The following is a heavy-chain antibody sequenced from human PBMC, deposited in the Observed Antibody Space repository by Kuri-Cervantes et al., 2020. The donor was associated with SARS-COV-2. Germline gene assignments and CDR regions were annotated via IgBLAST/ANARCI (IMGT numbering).Heavy chain of an antibody. Sequence: ASVKVSCKASGYTFTGYYMHWVRQAPGQGLEWMGWINPNSGGTNYAQKFQGRVTMTRDTSISTAYMELSRLRSDDTAVYYCARDHSWAIFGVSPLDWGQGTLVTVSS. J-gene: IGHJ4*02. CDR1: GYTFTGYY. V-gene: IGHV1-2*02. CDR2: INPNSGGT. D-gene: IGHD3-3*01. CDR3: ARDHSWAIFGVSPLD.